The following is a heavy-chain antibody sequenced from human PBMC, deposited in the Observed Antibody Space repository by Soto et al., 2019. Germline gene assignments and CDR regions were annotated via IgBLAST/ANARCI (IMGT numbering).Heavy chain of an antibody. Sequence: SETLSLTCAVYGGSFSGYYWTWIRQPPGTGLEWIGEINHSGSTNYNPSLESRVTISVDTSKNQFSLKLTSVTAADTAVYFCARLPGYCSGDSCRIDYWGQGTLVTVS. CDR3: ARLPGYCSGDSCRIDY. J-gene: IGHJ4*02. V-gene: IGHV4-34*01. CDR1: GGSFSGYY. D-gene: IGHD2-15*01. CDR2: INHSGST.